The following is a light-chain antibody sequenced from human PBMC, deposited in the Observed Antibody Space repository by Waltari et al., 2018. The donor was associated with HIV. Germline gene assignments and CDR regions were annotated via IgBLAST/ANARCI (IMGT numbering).Light chain of an antibody. CDR1: INNFASQG. J-gene: IGLJ3*02. CDR3: SAWDISLNAWV. CDR2: RNN. V-gene: IGLV10-54*01. Sequence: QAGLTQPPSVSKALRQTATLTCTGNINNFASQGAAWLQQHQGHPPKLLSYRNNTRPSGISERLSASRSGDTTSLTITRLQPEDEAYYYCSAWDISLNAWVFGGGTKLTVL.